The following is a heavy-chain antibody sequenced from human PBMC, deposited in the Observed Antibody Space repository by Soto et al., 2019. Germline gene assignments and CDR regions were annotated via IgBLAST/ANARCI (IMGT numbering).Heavy chain of an antibody. J-gene: IGHJ4*02. V-gene: IGHV4-4*07. D-gene: IGHD6-13*01. CDR2: IYSSGSI. CDR3: ARQTTYSGSWHDY. Sequence: SETLSLTCSVSGGSISNYYWNWIRQPAGKGLQRIGRIYSSGSINYNPSLKSRVTMSVDTSKNQFSLKLTSVTAADTAVYYCARQTTYSGSWHDYWGQGTLVTVSS. CDR1: GGSISNYY.